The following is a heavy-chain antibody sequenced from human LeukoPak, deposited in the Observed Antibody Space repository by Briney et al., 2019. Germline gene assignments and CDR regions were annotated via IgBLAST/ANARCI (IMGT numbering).Heavy chain of an antibody. CDR2: ISGSGGST. CDR3: AHSPDTGYSSSWYFDY. Sequence: GGSLRLSCAASGFTLSSYAMSWVRQAPGKGLEWVSAISGSGGSTYYADSVKGRFTISRDNSKNTLYLQMNSLRAEDTAVYYCAHSPDTGYSSSWYFDYWGQGTLVTVSS. J-gene: IGHJ4*02. CDR1: GFTLSSYA. D-gene: IGHD6-13*01. V-gene: IGHV3-23*01.